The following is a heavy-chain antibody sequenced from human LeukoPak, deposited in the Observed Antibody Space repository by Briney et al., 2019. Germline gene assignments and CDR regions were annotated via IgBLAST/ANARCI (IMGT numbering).Heavy chain of an antibody. J-gene: IGHJ4*02. V-gene: IGHV4-34*01. D-gene: IGHD3-22*01. CDR1: GGSFSGYY. CDR2: INHSGST. Sequence: PSETLSLTCAVYGGSFSGYYWSWTRQPPGKGLEWIGEINHSGSTNYNPSLRSRVTISVDTSKNQFSLKLSSVTAADTAVYYCARGPQYYYDSSGYRPRTNDYWGQGTLVTVSS. CDR3: ARGPQYYYDSSGYRPRTNDY.